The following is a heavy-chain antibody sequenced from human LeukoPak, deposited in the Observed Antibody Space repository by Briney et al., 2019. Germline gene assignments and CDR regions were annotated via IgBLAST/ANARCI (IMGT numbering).Heavy chain of an antibody. J-gene: IGHJ4*02. CDR1: GFTFYAYA. Sequence: GGSLRFSCTASGFTFYAYAMNWVRPGPGQGREWVSGLTSTGGTKYYADSVKGRFSISRDNSKITVSLQMNSLSADDTAVYYCARSAYLDSSRYYFDFWDQGTLVTVSS. CDR3: ARSAYLDSSRYYFDF. CDR2: LTSTGGTK. D-gene: IGHD3-22*01. V-gene: IGHV3-23*01.